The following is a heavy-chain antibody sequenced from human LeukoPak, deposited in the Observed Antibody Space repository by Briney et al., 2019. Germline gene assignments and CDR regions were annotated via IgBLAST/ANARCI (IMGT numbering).Heavy chain of an antibody. D-gene: IGHD6-19*01. CDR1: GYTFTGYY. Sequence: GASVKVSCKASGYTFTGYYLHWVRQAPGQGLEWMGWINPNSGGTNYAQKFQDRVTMTRDTPISTAYMELSRLKSDDTAVYYCARGQLEIDSSGTFDYWGQGTLVTVSP. CDR2: INPNSGGT. CDR3: ARGQLEIDSSGTFDY. V-gene: IGHV1-2*02. J-gene: IGHJ4*02.